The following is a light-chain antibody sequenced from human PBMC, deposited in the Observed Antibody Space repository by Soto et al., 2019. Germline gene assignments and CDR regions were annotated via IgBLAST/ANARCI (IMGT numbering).Light chain of an antibody. V-gene: IGLV2-23*01. CDR2: EGT. CDR1: SSDVGSHSR. Sequence: ALTQPASVSGSPGQSITISCTGTSSDVGSHSRVSWYQQHPGKAPKLMIYEGTKRPSGVSDRFSGSKSDNTASLTISGLQAEDEADYYCCSYAVSKVFGTGTKLTVL. CDR3: CSYAVSKV. J-gene: IGLJ1*01.